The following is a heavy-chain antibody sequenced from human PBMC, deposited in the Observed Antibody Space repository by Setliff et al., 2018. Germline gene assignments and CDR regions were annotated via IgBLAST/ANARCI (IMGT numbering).Heavy chain of an antibody. CDR3: AKDQDYYGMDV. V-gene: IGHV3-23*01. CDR1: GFTFSNFA. Sequence: GGSLRLSCAASGFTFSNFAMTWVRQAPGKGLEWVSGISGSGDKTYYADSVKGRFTISRDNSKNTLYLQMNSLRAEDTAVYYCAKDQDYYGMDVWGQGTTVTVS. CDR2: ISGSGDKT. J-gene: IGHJ6*02.